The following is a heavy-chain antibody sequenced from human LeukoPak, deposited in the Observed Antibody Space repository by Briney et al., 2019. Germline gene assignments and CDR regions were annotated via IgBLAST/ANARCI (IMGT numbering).Heavy chain of an antibody. CDR3: ARDWGY. CDR1: GFTFSNYR. CDR2: ITNTSTSV. J-gene: IGHJ4*02. D-gene: IGHD3-22*01. Sequence: GGSLRLSCIASGFTFSNYRMSWVRQAPGRGLEWVSTITNTSTSVYYADSVKGRFTISRDNAKNSLFLQMNSLRAEDTAVYCARDWGYWGQGALVTVSS. V-gene: IGHV3-21*01.